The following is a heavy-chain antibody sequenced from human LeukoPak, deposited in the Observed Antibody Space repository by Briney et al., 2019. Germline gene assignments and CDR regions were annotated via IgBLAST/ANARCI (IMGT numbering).Heavy chain of an antibody. D-gene: IGHD3-10*01. J-gene: IGHJ3*02. CDR3: ARDASGSWEGTDDVFDI. CDR1: DGSISDYY. Sequence: SETLSLTCTVSDGSISDYYWSWVRQSAGKGLEWIGRIFTSGSTDYNPSLKSRVTMSVDTSKNQFSLNLSSVTAADTAMYYCARDASGSWEGTDDVFDIWGQGKMVTVFS. CDR2: IFTSGST. V-gene: IGHV4-4*07.